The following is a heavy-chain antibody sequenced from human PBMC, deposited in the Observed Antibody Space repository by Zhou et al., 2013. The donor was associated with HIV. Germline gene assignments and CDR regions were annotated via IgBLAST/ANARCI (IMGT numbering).Heavy chain of an antibody. CDR2: IIPIFGTA. D-gene: IGHD2-2*01. CDR1: GGTFSSYA. J-gene: IGHJ3*02. CDR3: ASGVVVPAALELVSSDAFDI. Sequence: QVQLVQSGAEVKKPGSSVKVSCKASGGTFSSYAISWVRQAPGQGLEWMGGIIPIFGTANYAQKFQGRVTITTDESTSTAYMELSSLRSEDTAVYYCASGVVVPAALELVSSDAFDIWGQGTMVTVSS. V-gene: IGHV1-69*05.